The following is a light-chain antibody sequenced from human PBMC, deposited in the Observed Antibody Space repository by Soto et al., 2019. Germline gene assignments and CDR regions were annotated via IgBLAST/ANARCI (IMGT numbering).Light chain of an antibody. CDR1: SSNIGSNH. Sequence: QSVLTQRPSTSGTPGQRVTISCSGSSSNIGSNHVYWYQQFPGMAPKLLMYRSDQRPTGVPDRFSGSKSGTSASLAISGLRSDDEADYYCSARDDSLSGVVFGAGTKVTVL. J-gene: IGLJ2*01. V-gene: IGLV1-47*01. CDR3: SARDDSLSGVV. CDR2: RSD.